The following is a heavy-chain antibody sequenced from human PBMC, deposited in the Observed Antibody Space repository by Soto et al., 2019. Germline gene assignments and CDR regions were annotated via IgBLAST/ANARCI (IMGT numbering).Heavy chain of an antibody. Sequence: QLQLVQSGTEVKKPGSSVKVSCEAAGGTFSSFGISWVRQAPGQGLEWMGGIIPMFGTTNYAQQFHGRVTISAAKSTGQAYMELRGLRAEDTAMSYCATLGQRRYRPDTSGGAGGHFSVTDVWGQGTKVTVSS. V-gene: IGHV1-69*06. J-gene: IGHJ6*02. CDR2: IIPMFGTT. CDR3: ATLGQRRYRPDTSGGAGGHFSVTDV. D-gene: IGHD6-19*01. CDR1: GGTFSSFG.